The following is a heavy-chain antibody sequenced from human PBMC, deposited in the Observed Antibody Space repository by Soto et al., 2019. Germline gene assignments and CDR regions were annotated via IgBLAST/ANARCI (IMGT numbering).Heavy chain of an antibody. J-gene: IGHJ5*02. CDR2: IIPIFGTA. CDR3: ARSMTAAGHNWLDP. Sequence: ASVKVSCKASGDTFSNYAISWVRQAPGQGLEWMAGIIPIFGTANYAQKFQGRVTITADESTSTAYMELSSLRSEDTAMYYCARSMTAAGHNWLDPWGQGTLVTVYS. D-gene: IGHD6-13*01. V-gene: IGHV1-69*13. CDR1: GDTFSNYA.